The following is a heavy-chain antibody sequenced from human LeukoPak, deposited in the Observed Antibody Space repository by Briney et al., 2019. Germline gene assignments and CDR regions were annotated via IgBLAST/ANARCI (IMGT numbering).Heavy chain of an antibody. Sequence: GGSLRLSCAASGFTFSSYGMHWVRQAPGKGLEWVAFIRYDGSNKYYADSVKGRFTISRDNSKNTLYLQMNSLRAEDTAVYYCAKVRDFWSGYWFDPWGQGTLVTVSS. CDR2: IRYDGSNK. CDR1: GFTFSSYG. V-gene: IGHV3-30*02. CDR3: AKVRDFWSGYWFDP. J-gene: IGHJ5*02. D-gene: IGHD3-3*01.